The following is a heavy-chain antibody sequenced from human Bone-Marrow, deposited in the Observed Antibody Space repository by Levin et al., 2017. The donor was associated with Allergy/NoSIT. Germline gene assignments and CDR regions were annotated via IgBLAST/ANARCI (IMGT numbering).Heavy chain of an antibody. J-gene: IGHJ6*02. Sequence: ASVKVSCAASGFTFSNSAMTWVRQAPGKGLEWVSGIGGGGSGTYYADSVQGRFTISRDSSRSTVYLQMNSLTAEDTGVYFCAKAVGVIPAAFGWGPKTFYYNYAMDDWGQGTTVTVSS. CDR1: GFTFSNSA. D-gene: IGHD2-2*01. V-gene: IGHV3-23*01. CDR2: IGGGGSGT. CDR3: AKAVGVIPAAFGWGPKTFYYNYAMDD.